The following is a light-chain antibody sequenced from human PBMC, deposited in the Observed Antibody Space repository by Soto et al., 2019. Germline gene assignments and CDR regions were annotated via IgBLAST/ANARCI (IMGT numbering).Light chain of an antibody. CDR3: QQSYSTLT. CDR2: DAS. Sequence: EIVLTQSPATLSLSPGDRATLSCRASQSVSGKLAWYQQKPGQAPRLLIYDASTRATGIPARFSGSGSGTDFTLTINSLQPEDFATYYCQQSYSTLTFGPGTKVDIK. J-gene: IGKJ3*01. CDR1: QSVSGK. V-gene: IGKV3-11*01.